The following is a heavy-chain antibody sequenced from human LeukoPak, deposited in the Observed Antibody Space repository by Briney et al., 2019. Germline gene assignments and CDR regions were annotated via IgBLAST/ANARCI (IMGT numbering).Heavy chain of an antibody. D-gene: IGHD3-10*01. CDR2: ISGSGGST. Sequence: GGSLRLSCAASGFTFSSYAMSWVRQAPGKGLEWVSAISGSGGSTYYADSVKGRFTISRDNSKNTLYLQMNSLRAEDTAVYYCARRITMVRTNWFDPWDQGTLVTVSS. CDR3: ARRITMVRTNWFDP. J-gene: IGHJ5*02. V-gene: IGHV3-23*01. CDR1: GFTFSSYA.